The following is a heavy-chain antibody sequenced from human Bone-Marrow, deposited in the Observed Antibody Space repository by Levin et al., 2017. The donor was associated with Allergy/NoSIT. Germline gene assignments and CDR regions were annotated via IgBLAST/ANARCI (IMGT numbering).Heavy chain of an antibody. Sequence: ASVKVSCKVSGDTFSTYGINWLRQAPGHGLEWMGWISTSNGNTKYAQNVQDRVTMTTDTSTNTAYMEVRSLRSDDTAVYYCARVRSRNTEFSALKHYYYGMDVWGQGTTITVSS. J-gene: IGHJ6*02. CDR1: GDTFSTYG. V-gene: IGHV1-18*04. CDR2: ISTSNGNT. CDR3: ARVRSRNTEFSALKHYYYGMDV. D-gene: IGHD1-14*01.